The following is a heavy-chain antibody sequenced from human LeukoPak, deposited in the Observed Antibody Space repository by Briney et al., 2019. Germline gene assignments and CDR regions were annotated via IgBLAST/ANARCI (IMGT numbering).Heavy chain of an antibody. V-gene: IGHV3-7*01. CDR2: IKQDGSEK. Sequence: GGSLRLSCAGSGFTFSSHWMTWVRQAPGKGLEWVAKIKQDGSEKYSVDSVKGRFTISRDNAKNSLYLQMNSLRPEDTAVYYCARENSHQLPYTLDYWGQGTLVTVSS. J-gene: IGHJ4*02. D-gene: IGHD2-2*01. CDR1: GFTFSSHW. CDR3: ARENSHQLPYTLDY.